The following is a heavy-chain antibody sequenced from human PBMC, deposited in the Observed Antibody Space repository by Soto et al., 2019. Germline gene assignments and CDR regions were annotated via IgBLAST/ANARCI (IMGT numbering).Heavy chain of an antibody. CDR1: GVSFSGYY. J-gene: IGHJ4*02. CDR2: INHSGST. Sequence: SETLSLTCAVYGVSFSGYYWSCIRQPPGKGLEWIGEINHSGSTNYNPSLKSRVTISVDTSKNQFSLKLSSVTAADTAVYYCASGSYLPFEYLGQGTLVTVSS. V-gene: IGHV4-34*01. D-gene: IGHD1-26*01. CDR3: ASGSYLPFEY.